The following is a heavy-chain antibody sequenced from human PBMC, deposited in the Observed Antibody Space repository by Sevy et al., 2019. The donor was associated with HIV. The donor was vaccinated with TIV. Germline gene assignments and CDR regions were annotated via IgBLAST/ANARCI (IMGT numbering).Heavy chain of an antibody. D-gene: IGHD6-19*01. Sequence: ASVKVSCKASGGTFSSYAISWVRQAPGQGLEWMGGIIPILGIANYAQKFQGRVTITADKSTSTAYMELSSLRSEDMAVYYCARKSSGWYPRYYYYYMDVWGKGTTVTVSS. CDR2: IIPILGIA. V-gene: IGHV1-69*10. CDR3: ARKSSGWYPRYYYYYMDV. CDR1: GGTFSSYA. J-gene: IGHJ6*03.